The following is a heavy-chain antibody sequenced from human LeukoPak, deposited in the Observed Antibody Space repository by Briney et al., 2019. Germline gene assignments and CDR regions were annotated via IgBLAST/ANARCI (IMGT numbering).Heavy chain of an antibody. CDR3: ARDPDAVYSGYDSDWFDP. D-gene: IGHD5-12*01. CDR1: GYTFTSYG. V-gene: IGHV1-18*04. Sequence: ASVKVSCKASGYTFTSYGISWVRQAPGQGIEWMGWISAYNGSTNYAQKLQGRVTMTTDTSTSTAYMELRSLRSDDTAVYYCARDPDAVYSGYDSDWFDPWGQGTLVTVSS. J-gene: IGHJ5*02. CDR2: ISAYNGST.